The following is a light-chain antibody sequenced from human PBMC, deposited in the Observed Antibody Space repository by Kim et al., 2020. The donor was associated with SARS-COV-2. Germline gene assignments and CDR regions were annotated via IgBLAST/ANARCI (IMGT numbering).Light chain of an antibody. J-gene: IGLJ3*02. CDR3: ATWDDSLNGVV. V-gene: IGLV1-44*01. CDR2: TKN. CDR1: SSNIGSNP. Sequence: QSVLTQPPSASGTPGQRVTLSCSGSSSNIGSNPVNWYQQLPGAAPKLLIYTKNQRPSGVPDRFSGSKSGTSASLAINGLQSEDEADYYCATWDDSLNGVVFGGGTQLTVL.